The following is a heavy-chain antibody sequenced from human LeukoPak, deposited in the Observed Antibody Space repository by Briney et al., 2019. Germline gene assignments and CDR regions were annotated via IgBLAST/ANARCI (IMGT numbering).Heavy chain of an antibody. CDR2: IKQDGSEK. Sequence: GGSLRLSCAASGFTFSGSWMSWVRQAPGKGLEWVANIKQDGSEKYYVVSVKGRFTISRDNAKNSLFLQMNSLRAEDTAVFYCARDSGYNAFDIWGQGTMVTVSS. D-gene: IGHD5-12*01. V-gene: IGHV3-7*01. CDR1: GFTFSGSW. CDR3: ARDSGYNAFDI. J-gene: IGHJ3*02.